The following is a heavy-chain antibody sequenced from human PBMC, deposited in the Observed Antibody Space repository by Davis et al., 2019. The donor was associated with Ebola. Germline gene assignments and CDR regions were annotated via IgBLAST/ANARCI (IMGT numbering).Heavy chain of an antibody. V-gene: IGHV1-69*13. CDR1: GGTFSSYA. Sequence: AASVKVSCKASGGTFSSYAISWVRQAPGQGLEWMGGIIPIFGTANYAQKFQGRVTITADESTSTAYMELSSLRSEDTAVYYCARVAVAMVTTRGLDVWGKGTTVTVSS. CDR2: IIPIFGTA. CDR3: ARVAVAMVTTRGLDV. J-gene: IGHJ6*04. D-gene: IGHD5-18*01.